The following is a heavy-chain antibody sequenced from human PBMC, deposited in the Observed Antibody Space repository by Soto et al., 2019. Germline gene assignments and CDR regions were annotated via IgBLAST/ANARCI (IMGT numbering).Heavy chain of an antibody. Sequence: QVQLVQSGAEVKKPGSSVKVSCKASGGTFSSYAISWVRQAPGQGLEWMGGIIPIFGTANYAQKFQGRVTITADESTSTAYMELSSLRSEATAVYYCAYCSSTSCYGNYYYYGMDVWGQGTTVTVSS. CDR3: AYCSSTSCYGNYYYYGMDV. V-gene: IGHV1-69*01. J-gene: IGHJ6*02. CDR1: GGTFSSYA. CDR2: IIPIFGTA. D-gene: IGHD2-2*01.